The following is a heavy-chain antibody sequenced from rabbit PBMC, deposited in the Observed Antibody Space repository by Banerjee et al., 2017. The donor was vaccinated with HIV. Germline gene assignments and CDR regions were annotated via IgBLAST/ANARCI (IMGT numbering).Heavy chain of an antibody. J-gene: IGHJ3*01. CDR2: IDAGSSGST. D-gene: IGHD4-2*01. Sequence: QSLEESGGGLVQPEGSLTLTCTASGFSFSSYYYMCWVRQTPGKGLEWIAYIDAGSSGSTYYANWAKGRFTISKTSSTTVTLQMTGLTAADTATYFCARGAGIATYDVITELDLWGPGTLVTVS. V-gene: IGHV1S40*01. CDR1: GFSFSSYYY. CDR3: ARGAGIATYDVITELDL.